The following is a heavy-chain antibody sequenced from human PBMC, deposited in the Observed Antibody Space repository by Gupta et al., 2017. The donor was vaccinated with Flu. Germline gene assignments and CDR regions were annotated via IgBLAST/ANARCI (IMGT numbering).Heavy chain of an antibody. D-gene: IGHD3-10*01. CDR3: ARGSQARGVIIYKPWGWYFDL. J-gene: IGHJ2*01. Sequence: GLEWIGEINHSGSTNYNPSLKSRVTISVDTSKNQFSLKLSSVTAADTAVYYCARGSQARGVIIYKPWGWYFDLWGRGTLVTVSS. CDR2: INHSGST. V-gene: IGHV4-34*01.